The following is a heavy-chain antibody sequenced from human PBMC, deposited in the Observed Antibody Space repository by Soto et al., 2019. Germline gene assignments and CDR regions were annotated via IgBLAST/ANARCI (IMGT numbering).Heavy chain of an antibody. CDR3: TRDRGRMYNDGRGYYYSAY. J-gene: IGHJ4*02. Sequence: QVHLVQSGAEVKKPGSSVKVSCKASGGTFSSYAISWVRQAPGQGLEWMGGVIPIFGTTNYAQKFQGRVTITAGEPRSTASMELSSLRSEHTAVYYCTRDRGRMYNDGRGYYYSAYWGQGTLVTVSS. D-gene: IGHD3-22*01. CDR2: VIPIFGTT. CDR1: GGTFSSYA. V-gene: IGHV1-69*01.